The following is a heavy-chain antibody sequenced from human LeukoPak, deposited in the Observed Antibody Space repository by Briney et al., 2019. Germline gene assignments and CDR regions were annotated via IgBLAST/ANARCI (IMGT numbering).Heavy chain of an antibody. J-gene: IGHJ3*01. CDR3: ARCTASCYANAFDV. CDR1: GFTFSSYA. Sequence: GGSLRLSCAASGFTFSSYAMSWVRQAPGKGLEWVSAINGGGDATEYADSVKGRFTISRDNSKKTLYLQMNSLRPEDTAVYYCARCTASCYANAFDVWGQGTLLTVSS. V-gene: IGHV3-23*01. D-gene: IGHD2-2*01. CDR2: INGGGDAT.